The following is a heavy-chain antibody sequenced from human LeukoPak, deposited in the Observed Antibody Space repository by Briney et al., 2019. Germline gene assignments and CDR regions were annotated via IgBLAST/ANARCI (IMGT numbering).Heavy chain of an antibody. CDR3: ATPSSGWYYFDY. CDR1: GFTFSSYG. D-gene: IGHD6-19*01. J-gene: IGHJ4*02. V-gene: IGHV3-30*03. Sequence: GRSLRLSCAASGFTFSSYGMHWVRQAPAKGLEWVAIISYDGSNKYYADSVKGRFTISRDNSKNTLYLQMNSLRAEDTAVYYCATPSSGWYYFDYWGQGTLVTVSS. CDR2: ISYDGSNK.